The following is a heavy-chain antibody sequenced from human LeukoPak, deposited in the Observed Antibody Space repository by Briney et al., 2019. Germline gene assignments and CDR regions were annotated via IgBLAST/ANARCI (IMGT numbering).Heavy chain of an antibody. D-gene: IGHD2-15*01. Sequence: QPGGSLRLSCAASGFTFNSYVMSWVRQAPGKGLEWVSAINGGGSNTYYADSVKGRFTISRDSSKNMLYLQMNSLRADDTATYYCAKSVVVITFRFDDWGQGALVTVSS. CDR3: AKSVVVITFRFDD. V-gene: IGHV3-23*01. CDR1: GFTFNSYV. J-gene: IGHJ4*02. CDR2: INGGGSNT.